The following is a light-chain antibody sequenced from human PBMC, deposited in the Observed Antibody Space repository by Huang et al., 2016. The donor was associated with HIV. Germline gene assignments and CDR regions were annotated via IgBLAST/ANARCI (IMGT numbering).Light chain of an antibody. CDR2: WAS. Sequence: DIVMTQSPDSLAVSLGERATINCKSSQSVLYSSNNKNCLAWYQQKPGQAPKLLIYWASTRESGVPYRFSGSGSGTDFTLTISSLQAEDVAVYYCQQYYTTPFTFGPGTKVDIK. CDR3: QQYYTTPFT. CDR1: QSVLYSSNNKNC. V-gene: IGKV4-1*01. J-gene: IGKJ3*01.